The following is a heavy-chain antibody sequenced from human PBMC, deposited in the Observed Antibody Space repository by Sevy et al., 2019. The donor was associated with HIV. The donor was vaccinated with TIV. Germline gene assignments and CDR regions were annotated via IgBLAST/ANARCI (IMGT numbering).Heavy chain of an antibody. CDR2: VDIDGSRT. CDR3: ARDSPISMYYYDSSAFEWNAFDI. V-gene: IGHV3-74*01. J-gene: IGHJ3*02. CDR1: GFTFDSYW. D-gene: IGHD3-22*01. Sequence: GGSLRLSCAASGFTFDSYWLHWVRQDPWKGLEWVSCVDIDGSRTEYADSVKGRFTISRDNAKNSLYLQMNSLRAEDTAVYYCARDSPISMYYYDSSAFEWNAFDIWGQGTMVTVSS.